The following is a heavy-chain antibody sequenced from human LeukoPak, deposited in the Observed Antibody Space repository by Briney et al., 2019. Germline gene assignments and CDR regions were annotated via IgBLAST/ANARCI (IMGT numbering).Heavy chain of an antibody. CDR1: GFTLSSYG. J-gene: IGHJ4*02. CDR2: IREYGSET. V-gene: IGHV3-7*01. CDR3: AKAGGDIKYRHFDF. Sequence: GGSLRLTGAASGFTLSSYGRSGVGQPPGKGRVGGAIIREYGSETYYVDSVKCRFTISRDNAKNSLYLQMNSLRVEDTAVYYCAKAGGDIKYRHFDFWGQGTLVTVSS. D-gene: IGHD2-2*01.